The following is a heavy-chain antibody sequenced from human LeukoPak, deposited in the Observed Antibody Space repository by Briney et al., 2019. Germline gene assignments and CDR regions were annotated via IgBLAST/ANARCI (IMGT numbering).Heavy chain of an antibody. Sequence: SETLSLTCTVSGGSISSYYWSWIRQSPGKGLEWIGYIYYSGSTYYNPSLKSRVTISVDTSKNQFSLKLSSVTAADTAVYYCARDSTVAGTGYWGQGTLVTVSS. J-gene: IGHJ4*02. D-gene: IGHD6-19*01. CDR1: GGSISSYY. CDR2: IYYSGST. V-gene: IGHV4-59*12. CDR3: ARDSTVAGTGY.